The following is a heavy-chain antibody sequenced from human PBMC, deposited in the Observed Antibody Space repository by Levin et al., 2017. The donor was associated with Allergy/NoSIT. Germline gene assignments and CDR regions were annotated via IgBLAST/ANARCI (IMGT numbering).Heavy chain of an antibody. CDR2: ISSSSSYI. D-gene: IGHD4-17*01. CDR1: GFTFSSYS. V-gene: IGHV3-21*01. J-gene: IGHJ6*03. CDR3: ARDFPPYGDSAPEGSYMDV. Sequence: GGSLRLSCAASGFTFSSYSMNWVRQAPGKGLEWVSSISSSSSYIYYADSVKGRFTISRDNAKNSLYLQMNSLRAEDTAVYYCARDFPPYGDSAPEGSYMDVWGKGTTVTVSS.